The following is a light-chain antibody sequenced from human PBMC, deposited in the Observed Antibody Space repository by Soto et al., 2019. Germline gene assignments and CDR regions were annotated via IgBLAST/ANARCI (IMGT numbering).Light chain of an antibody. J-gene: IGKJ1*01. CDR3: QQGYSTPWT. Sequence: DIPLTQSPASLSASVGDRVTITWRASENINFHLHWYQQKPGKAPKLLIYAASTLQSGVPSRFSGSGSGTDFTLTLNSLQPEDFATYYCQQGYSTPWTFGQGTKVDIK. CDR2: AAS. V-gene: IGKV1-39*01. CDR1: ENINFH.